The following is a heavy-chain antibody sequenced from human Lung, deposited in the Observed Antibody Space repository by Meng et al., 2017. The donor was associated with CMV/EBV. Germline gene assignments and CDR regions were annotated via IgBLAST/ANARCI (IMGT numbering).Heavy chain of an antibody. CDR2: INHSGST. D-gene: IGHD2-2*01. V-gene: IGHV4-34*01. J-gene: IGHJ5*02. CDR1: GGSFSVYN. CDR3: ARGRLKDIVVVPAAMDWGIDP. Sequence: VLLRTWGSGLCNPPEALRLICGVYGGSFSVYNWSSLRQPPGKGLEWIGEINHSGSTNDNPSLKSRVTISVDTSKNQFSLKLSSVTAADTAVYYGARGRLKDIVVVPAAMDWGIDPWGQGTLVTVSS.